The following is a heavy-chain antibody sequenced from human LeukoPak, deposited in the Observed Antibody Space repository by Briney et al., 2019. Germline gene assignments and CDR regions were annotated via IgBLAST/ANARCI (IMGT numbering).Heavy chain of an antibody. CDR2: ISGSGGGT. Sequence: GGSLRLSCAASGFTFDDYGMSWVRQAPGKGLEWVSAISGSGGGTYYADSVKGRFTISRDNSKNTLYLQMNSLRAEDTAVYYCAKDSTFGGVIVDYWGQGTLVTVSS. CDR1: GFTFDDYG. V-gene: IGHV3-23*01. D-gene: IGHD3-16*02. J-gene: IGHJ4*02. CDR3: AKDSTFGGVIVDY.